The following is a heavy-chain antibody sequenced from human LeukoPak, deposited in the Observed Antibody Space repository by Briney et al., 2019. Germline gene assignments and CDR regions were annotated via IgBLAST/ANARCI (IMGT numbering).Heavy chain of an antibody. J-gene: IGHJ4*02. CDR3: ANGGYTSSWYVVDY. CDR1: GFXFSSYG. D-gene: IGHD6-13*01. Sequence: GGSLRLSCAASGFXFSSYGIHWVRQAPGKGLEWVAVISYDGSNKYYADSVKGRFTISRDNSKNTLYLQMSSLRPEDTAVYYCANGGYTSSWYVVDYWGQGTLVTVSS. V-gene: IGHV3-30*18. CDR2: ISYDGSNK.